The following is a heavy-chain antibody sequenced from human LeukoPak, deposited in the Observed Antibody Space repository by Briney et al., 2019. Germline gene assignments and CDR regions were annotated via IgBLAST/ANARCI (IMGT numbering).Heavy chain of an antibody. CDR1: GGSLSSNNYY. CDR2: IYYSGSS. J-gene: IGHJ4*02. D-gene: IGHD5-18*01. CDR3: ARLRGYSYGYLDY. V-gene: IGHV4-39*01. Sequence: PSETLSLTCTFSGGSLSSNNYYWGWIRQPPGKGLEWIPSIYYSGSSYYNPSLKSRITISVDTSNNQFSLRLSSVTAADTAVYYCARLRGYSYGYLDYWGQGTLVTVSS.